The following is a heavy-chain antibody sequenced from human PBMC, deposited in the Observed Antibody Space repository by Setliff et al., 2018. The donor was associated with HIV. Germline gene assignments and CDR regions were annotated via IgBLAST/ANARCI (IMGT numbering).Heavy chain of an antibody. Sequence: SETLSLTCTVSGGSIRTGAYYWGWIRQPPGKGLEWIGYISYSGSPYYSPSLKSRLNLSVDTSKNQFSLKLSSVTAANTAIYYCARTYSSNWYIDYWGQGTLVTVSS. J-gene: IGHJ4*02. V-gene: IGHV4-30-4*08. D-gene: IGHD6-13*01. CDR2: ISYSGSP. CDR3: ARTYSSNWYIDY. CDR1: GGSIRTGAYY.